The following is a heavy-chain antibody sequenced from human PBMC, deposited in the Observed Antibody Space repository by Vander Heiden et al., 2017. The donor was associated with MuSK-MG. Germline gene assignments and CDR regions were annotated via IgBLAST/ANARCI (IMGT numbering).Heavy chain of an antibody. Sequence: EVQLVESGGGLVQPGGSLRLSCAASGFTFSSYWRSWVRQAPGKGLEWVANIKKDGSEKDYVDSVKGRFTISRDKAKNSLYIQMTSLRAEDTAVYYCASFTDAFDIWGQGTMVTVSS. V-gene: IGHV3-7*01. CDR2: IKKDGSEK. CDR3: ASFTDAFDI. J-gene: IGHJ3*02. CDR1: GFTFSSYW.